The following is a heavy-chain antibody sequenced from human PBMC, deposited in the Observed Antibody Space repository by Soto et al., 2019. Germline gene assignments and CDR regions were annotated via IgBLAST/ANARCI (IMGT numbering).Heavy chain of an antibody. D-gene: IGHD3-3*01. CDR3: AGDSIKIFGVVNY. CDR2: INAGNGNT. CDR1: GYTFTSYA. Sequence: QVRLVQSGAEVKKPGASVKVSCKASGYTFTSYAMHWVRQAPGQRLEWMGWINAGNGNTKYSQKFQGRVTLTRDTSASTAYMELSSLRSEDTAVYYCAGDSIKIFGVVNYWGQGTLVTVSS. V-gene: IGHV1-3*01. J-gene: IGHJ4*02.